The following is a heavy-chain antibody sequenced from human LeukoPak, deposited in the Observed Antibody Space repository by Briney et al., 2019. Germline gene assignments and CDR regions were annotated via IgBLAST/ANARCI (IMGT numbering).Heavy chain of an antibody. J-gene: IGHJ4*02. CDR1: GFTFSSYG. Sequence: PGGSLRFSCAASGFTFSSYGMHWVRQAPGKGLEWVAVISYDGSNKDYADPVKGRFTISRDNSKNTLYLQMNSLRAEDTAVYYCASTHPWDIVASYWGQGTLVTVSS. CDR3: ASTHPWDIVASY. D-gene: IGHD5-12*01. V-gene: IGHV3-30*03. CDR2: ISYDGSNK.